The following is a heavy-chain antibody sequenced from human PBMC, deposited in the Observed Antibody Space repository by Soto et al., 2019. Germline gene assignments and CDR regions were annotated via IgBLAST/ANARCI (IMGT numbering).Heavy chain of an antibody. V-gene: IGHV4-59*08. Sequence: QVQLQESGPGLVKPSETLSLTCTVSGASISPYYWNWIRQSPGKGLEWIGYIYHTGSTNYNPSLKSRVTISLDTSKNQFSLKLTSVTAADTAVYYCARRMVGSTYWYFDPWGRGTLVTVSS. D-gene: IGHD2-8*01. CDR1: GASISPYY. CDR2: IYHTGST. J-gene: IGHJ2*01. CDR3: ARRMVGSTYWYFDP.